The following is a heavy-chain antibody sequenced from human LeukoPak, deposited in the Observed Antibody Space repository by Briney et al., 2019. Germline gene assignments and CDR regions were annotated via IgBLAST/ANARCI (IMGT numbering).Heavy chain of an antibody. CDR1: GFTFSSFG. V-gene: IGHV3-33*01. CDR3: ARDHYDSAEFDY. J-gene: IGHJ4*02. CDR2: IWYDGSNK. Sequence: PGGSLRLSCAASGFTFSSFGMHWVRQAPGKGLEWVAIIWYDGSNKYYADSVKGRFTISRDNSKNTLYLQMNSLRDGDTAVYYCARDHYDSAEFDYWGQGTLVTVSS. D-gene: IGHD3-22*01.